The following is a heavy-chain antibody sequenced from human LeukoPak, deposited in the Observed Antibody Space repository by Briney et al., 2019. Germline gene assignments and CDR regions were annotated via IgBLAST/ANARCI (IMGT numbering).Heavy chain of an antibody. CDR2: IYYSGST. Sequence: SETLSLTCTVSGGSISSGGYYWSWIRQHPGKGLEWIGYIYYSGSTYYNPSLKSRVTISVDTSKNQFSLKLSSVTAADTAVYYCARGYYQLGAFDIWGQGTMVTVSS. CDR1: GGSISSGGYY. V-gene: IGHV4-31*03. CDR3: ARGYYQLGAFDI. J-gene: IGHJ3*02. D-gene: IGHD3-22*01.